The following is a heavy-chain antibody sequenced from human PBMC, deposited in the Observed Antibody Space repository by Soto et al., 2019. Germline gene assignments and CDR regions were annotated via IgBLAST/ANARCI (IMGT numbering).Heavy chain of an antibody. CDR2: ISGSGDTT. D-gene: IGHD2-2*01. V-gene: IGHV3-23*01. J-gene: IGHJ4*02. CDR3: AEDSSTNCYSSRDY. Sequence: EVQLLESGGGLVQPGGSLRLSCAASGFTFRSYAMSWVRQAPGKGLEWVSAISGSGDTTYYADSVKGRLTIARDDSKNTLYLQMSSLRAENTATYYCAEDSSTNCYSSRDYWGQGTLVTVSS. CDR1: GFTFRSYA.